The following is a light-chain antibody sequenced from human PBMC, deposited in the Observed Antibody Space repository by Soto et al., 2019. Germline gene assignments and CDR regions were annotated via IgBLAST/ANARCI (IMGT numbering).Light chain of an antibody. CDR2: DAS. Sequence: EIVLTQSPATLSLSPGERATLSCRASQSVRSYLAWYQQKPGQAPRLLIYDASNRATGIPPRFSGSGSGTDFTLTISSLAPEDFAVYFCQQRSDWPPTFGQGTKLEIK. V-gene: IGKV3-11*01. J-gene: IGKJ2*01. CDR1: QSVRSY. CDR3: QQRSDWPPT.